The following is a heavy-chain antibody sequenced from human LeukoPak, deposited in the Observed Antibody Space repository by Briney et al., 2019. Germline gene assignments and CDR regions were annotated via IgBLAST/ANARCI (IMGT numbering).Heavy chain of an antibody. D-gene: IGHD2-15*01. Sequence: PGGSLRLSCAASGFTFSSYAMSWVRQGPGKGLEWVSAISVSGNTYHADSVKGRFTISRDSSKNTLYLQMNSLRAGDAAVYYCAKAPVTTCSGAYXXPFDYXXXGTLVTVS. V-gene: IGHV3-23*01. CDR3: AKAPVTTCSGAYXXPFDY. CDR2: ISVSGNT. J-gene: IGHJ4*01. CDR1: GFTFSSYA.